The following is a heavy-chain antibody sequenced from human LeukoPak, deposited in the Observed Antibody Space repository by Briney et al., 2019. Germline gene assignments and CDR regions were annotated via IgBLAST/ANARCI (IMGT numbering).Heavy chain of an antibody. D-gene: IGHD6-13*01. CDR2: IWNDGSNK. CDR1: GFTFSSHG. Sequence: GGSLRLSCAASGFTFSSHGMHWVRQAPGKGPEWMAVIWNDGSNKYYADSVKGRFIISRENSKNTLYLHMNSLRAEDTAVYYCARGGFAAADDYWGQGTLVTVSS. CDR3: ARGGFAAADDY. J-gene: IGHJ4*02. V-gene: IGHV3-33*01.